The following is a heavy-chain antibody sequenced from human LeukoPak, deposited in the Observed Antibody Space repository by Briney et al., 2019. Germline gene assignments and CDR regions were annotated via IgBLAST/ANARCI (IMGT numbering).Heavy chain of an antibody. V-gene: IGHV3-33*08. CDR3: AREVTD. D-gene: IGHD2-21*02. Sequence: GRSLRLSCAASGFTFSSYAMHWVRQAPGKGLEWVAVIWYDGSKKYYADSVKGRFTISRDNSRNTLYLQMNSLRVEDTAVYWCAREVTDWGQGTLVTVSS. CDR2: IWYDGSKK. CDR1: GFTFSSYA. J-gene: IGHJ4*02.